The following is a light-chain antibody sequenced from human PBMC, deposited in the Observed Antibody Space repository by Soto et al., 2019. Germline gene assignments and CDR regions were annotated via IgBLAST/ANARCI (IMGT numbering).Light chain of an antibody. CDR2: EVS. CDR1: SSDIGGYNY. Sequence: QLVLTQPASVSGSPGQSITISCTGTSSDIGGYNYVSWYQQHPGKAPKLMIFEVSNRPSGVSNRFSGSKSDNTASLTISGLQAEDEADYYCMSYTSSTTVVFGGGTKLTVL. J-gene: IGLJ2*01. CDR3: MSYTSSTTVV. V-gene: IGLV2-14*01.